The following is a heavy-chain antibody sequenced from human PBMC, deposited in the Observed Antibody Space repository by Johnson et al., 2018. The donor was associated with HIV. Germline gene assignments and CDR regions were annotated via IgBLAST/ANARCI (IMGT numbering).Heavy chain of an antibody. D-gene: IGHD6-13*01. CDR2: IHWNGGST. CDR3: ATYSSSWYKGGYAFDI. V-gene: IGHV3-20*04. J-gene: IGHJ3*02. CDR1: GFTFDDYG. Sequence: VLLVESGGRVVRPGESLRLSCAASGFTFDDYGMSWVRQAPGKGLEWVSGIHWNGGSTGYADSVMGRFTISRDKAKNSLYLQMNSLRAEDTAVYYCATYSSSWYKGGYAFDIWGQGTMVTVSS.